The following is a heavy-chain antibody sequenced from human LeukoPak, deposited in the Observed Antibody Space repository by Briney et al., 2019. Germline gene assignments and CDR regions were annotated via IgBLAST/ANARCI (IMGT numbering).Heavy chain of an antibody. J-gene: IGHJ2*01. V-gene: IGHV6-1*01. CDR2: SYYRSKWYN. D-gene: IGHD2/OR15-2a*01. CDR1: GDSVSSNIAA. Sequence: SQTLSLTCAISGDSVSSNIAAWNWTRQSPSRGLEWLGRSYYRSKWYNHYAVSVKSRITINPDTSKNQSSLQLNSVTPEDTAVYYCARDLSGGYWYFDLWGRGALVTVSS. CDR3: ARDLSGGYWYFDL.